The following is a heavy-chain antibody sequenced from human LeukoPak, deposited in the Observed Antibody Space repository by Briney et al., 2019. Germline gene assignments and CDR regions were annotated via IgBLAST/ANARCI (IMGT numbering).Heavy chain of an antibody. D-gene: IGHD3-10*01. CDR2: INHSGST. V-gene: IGHV4-34*01. CDR3: ARDPGSRGRAFDI. CDR1: GGSFSGYY. Sequence: PSENLSLTCAVYGGSFSGYYWSWIRQPPGKGLEWIGEINHSGSTNYNPSLKSRVTISVDTSKKYFSLKLSSVTAADTAVYYCARDPGSRGRAFDIWGQGTMVTVSS. J-gene: IGHJ3*02.